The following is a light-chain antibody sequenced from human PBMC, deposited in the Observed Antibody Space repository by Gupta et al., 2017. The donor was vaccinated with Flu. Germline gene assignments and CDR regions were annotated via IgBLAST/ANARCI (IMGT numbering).Light chain of an antibody. CDR3: QQHCNWPPVT. Sequence: EVVLTQSPATLSLSPGERATLSCRASQTVSTYLMWYQHKPGQAPRLLIHDASNRATGIPARFSGSGYGTDFTLTISSREPEDSAVYYCQQHCNWPPVTFGQGTQVEIK. CDR2: DAS. J-gene: IGKJ5*01. CDR1: QTVSTY. V-gene: IGKV3-11*01.